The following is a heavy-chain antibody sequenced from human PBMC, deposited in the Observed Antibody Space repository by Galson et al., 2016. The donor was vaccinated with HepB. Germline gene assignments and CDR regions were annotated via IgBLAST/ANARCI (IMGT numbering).Heavy chain of an antibody. CDR1: GFTFSSYG. Sequence: SLRLSCAASGFTFSSYGMHWVRQAPGKGLEWVAVISFDGSKKYYADSVKGRFTISRDNSKNTLFLQMNSLRAEDTAVYYCAKDASDYGDYLNQAAAHEYFQHWGQGTLVTVSS. V-gene: IGHV3-30*18. D-gene: IGHD4-17*01. CDR3: AKDASDYGDYLNQAAAHEYFQH. CDR2: ISFDGSKK. J-gene: IGHJ1*01.